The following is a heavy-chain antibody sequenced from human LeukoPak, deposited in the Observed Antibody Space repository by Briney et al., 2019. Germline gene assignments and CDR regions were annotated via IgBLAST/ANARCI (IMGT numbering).Heavy chain of an antibody. V-gene: IGHV5-51*01. CDR2: IYPGDSDT. CDR3: ARLPYCGGDCYPNWFDP. J-gene: IGHJ5*02. Sequence: KYGESLKISCKSSGYSFTSYWIGWVRQMPGKGLEWMGIIYPGDSDTRYSPSFQGQVTISADKSISTAYLQWSSLKASDTAMYYCARLPYCGGDCYPNWFDPWGQGTLVTVSS. D-gene: IGHD2-21*02. CDR1: GYSFTSYW.